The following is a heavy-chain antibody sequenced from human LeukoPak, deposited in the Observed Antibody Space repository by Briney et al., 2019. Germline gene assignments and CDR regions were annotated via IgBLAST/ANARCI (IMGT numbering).Heavy chain of an antibody. CDR2: ISPNGADT. CDR1: GYTFSGHH. D-gene: IGHD6-19*01. V-gene: IGHV1-2*02. Sequence: GASVKVSCKASGYTFSGHHMHWVRQAPGQGLEWMGWISPNGADTDYAQRFQGRVTMTRDTSISTAYMELRRLRSDDTAVYYCARAAIAVAGDYHYHYMDVWGKGTTVTVSS. J-gene: IGHJ6*03. CDR3: ARAAIAVAGDYHYHYMDV.